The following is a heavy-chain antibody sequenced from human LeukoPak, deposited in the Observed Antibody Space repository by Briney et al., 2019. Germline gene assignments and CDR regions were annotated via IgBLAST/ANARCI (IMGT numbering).Heavy chain of an antibody. CDR2: IYYSGST. V-gene: IGHV4-59*08. Sequence: SETLSLTCTVSGGSISNYYWSWIRQPPGKGLEWIGYIYYSGSTNYNPSLKSRVTISVDTSGYQFSLKLNSVTAADTAVYYCARRAYGSGSFNRYHFDYWGQGTLVAVSS. CDR3: ARRAYGSGSFNRYHFDY. D-gene: IGHD3-10*01. CDR1: GGSISNYY. J-gene: IGHJ4*02.